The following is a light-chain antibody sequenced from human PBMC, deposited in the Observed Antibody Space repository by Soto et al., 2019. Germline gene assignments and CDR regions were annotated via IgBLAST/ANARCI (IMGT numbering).Light chain of an antibody. CDR3: QQSYDILS. J-gene: IGKJ4*01. CDR1: QSIISY. CDR2: AAT. Sequence: DIQMTQSPSSLSASVGDRVTITCRASQSIISYLSWYQQKPGKAPKLLIYAATTLQSVVPSRFSGSGSGTDFTLTISSLQPEDSATYYCQQSYDILSFGGGTKVDIK. V-gene: IGKV1-39*01.